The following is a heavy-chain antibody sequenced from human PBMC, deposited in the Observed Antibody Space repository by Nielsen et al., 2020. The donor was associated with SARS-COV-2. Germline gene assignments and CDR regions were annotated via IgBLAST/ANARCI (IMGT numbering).Heavy chain of an antibody. D-gene: IGHD5-18*01. V-gene: IGHV3-21*01. Sequence: GGSLRLSCAASGFTFSSYSMNWVRQAPGKGLEWVSSISSSSSYIYYADSVKGRFTISRDNAKNSLYLQMNSLRAEDTAVYYCARENSYGYWFDYWGQGTLVTVSS. CDR1: GFTFSSYS. CDR2: ISSSSSYI. J-gene: IGHJ4*02. CDR3: ARENSYGYWFDY.